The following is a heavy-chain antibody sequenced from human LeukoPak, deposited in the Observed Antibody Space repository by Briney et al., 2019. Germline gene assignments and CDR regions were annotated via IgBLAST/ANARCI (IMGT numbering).Heavy chain of an antibody. J-gene: IGHJ5*02. CDR2: IKQDGSEK. D-gene: IGHD6-19*01. Sequence: GGSLRLSCAASGFTFSSYWMSWVRQAPGKGLEWVANIKQDGSEKYYVDSVKGRFTISRDNAKNSLYLQMNSLRAEDTAVYYCARDLPGIAVAGTWFDPWGQGTLVTVSS. V-gene: IGHV3-7*03. CDR1: GFTFSSYW. CDR3: ARDLPGIAVAGTWFDP.